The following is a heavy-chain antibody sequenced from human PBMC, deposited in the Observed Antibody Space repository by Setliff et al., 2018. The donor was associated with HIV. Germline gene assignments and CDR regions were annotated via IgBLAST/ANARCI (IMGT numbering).Heavy chain of an antibody. CDR1: GGSISSGGFY. J-gene: IGHJ5*02. CDR2: IYNTGST. V-gene: IGHV4-31*03. D-gene: IGHD3-9*01. Sequence: SETLSLTCTVTGGSISSGGFYWTWIRQHPGKGLEWIGYIYNTGSTYHSPSLESRVTISVDTSKNQFSLKLSSVTAADTAVYYCARANPDILTGYGRWFDPWGQGTLVTVSS. CDR3: ARANPDILTGYGRWFDP.